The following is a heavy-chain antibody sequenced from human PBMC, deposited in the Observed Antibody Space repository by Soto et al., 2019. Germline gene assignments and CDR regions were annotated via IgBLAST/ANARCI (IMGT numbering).Heavy chain of an antibody. CDR1: GGSISSNSDY. CDR3: ARHTRYFRGGTSGADS. Sequence: QLQLQESGPGLVKPSETLSLTCTVSGGSISSNSDYWGWIRQPPGKGLEWIGSIYYSGSTYYNSSLKSRVTISVDTSKNQFSLKLTSVTAADTAVYYCARHTRYFRGGTSGADSWGQGTLVTVSS. J-gene: IGHJ5*01. V-gene: IGHV4-39*01. D-gene: IGHD3-9*01. CDR2: IYYSGST.